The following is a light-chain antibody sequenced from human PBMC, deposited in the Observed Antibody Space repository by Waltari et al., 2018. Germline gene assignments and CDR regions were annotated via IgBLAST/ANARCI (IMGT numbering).Light chain of an antibody. Sequence: DIVLTQSPAILSLSPGERASLSCRASQSVTNSLAWYQQKPGQAPRLLIYDTSNRATGIPARFSGSGVGTDFTLTISSMEPEDFAVYYCQQRRDWPLTVGGGTKVEIK. CDR2: DTS. CDR1: QSVTNS. J-gene: IGKJ4*01. CDR3: QQRRDWPLT. V-gene: IGKV3-11*01.